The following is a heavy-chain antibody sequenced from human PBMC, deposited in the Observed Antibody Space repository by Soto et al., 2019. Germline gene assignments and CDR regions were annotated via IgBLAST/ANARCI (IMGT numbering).Heavy chain of an antibody. CDR3: ARGSSSWYPNWFDT. D-gene: IGHD6-13*01. Sequence: PSQTLSRTCDSSVDSVSSNSAAWNFNKQSPSRGLELLGRTYYRSKWYNDYSVSVKSRITINPDTSKNQFSLQLNSVTPEDTAVYYCARGSSSWYPNWFDTWGQGTLVTVSS. V-gene: IGHV6-1*01. J-gene: IGHJ5*02. CDR1: VDSVSSNSAA. CDR2: TYYRSKWYN.